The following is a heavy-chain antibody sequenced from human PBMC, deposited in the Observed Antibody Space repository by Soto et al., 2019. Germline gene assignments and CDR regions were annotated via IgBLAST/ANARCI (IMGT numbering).Heavy chain of an antibody. CDR3: AREVQVHTPAFVY. D-gene: IGHD3-10*01. J-gene: IGHJ4*02. CDR2: ISPMFGAA. CDR1: GGTFNTYA. Sequence: QVQLVQSGAEMKKPGSSVKVSCQSSGGTFNTYAMNWVRQAPGQGPEWMGDISPMFGAANYAPKFQGRVTITADESTGPSYMQLSSMTSGDTALYFCAREVQVHTPAFVYWGQGTLVTVSS. V-gene: IGHV1-69*19.